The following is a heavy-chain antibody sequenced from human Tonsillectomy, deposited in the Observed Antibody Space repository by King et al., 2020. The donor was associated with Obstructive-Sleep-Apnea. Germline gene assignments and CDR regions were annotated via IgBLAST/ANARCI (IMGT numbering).Heavy chain of an antibody. J-gene: IGHJ5*02. CDR1: GDSISSGGFY. CDR3: ARAGFGELFTWFDP. CDR2: IDYSGST. Sequence: VQLQESGPGLVKPSQTLSLTCTVSGDSISSGGFYWSWIRQHPGKGLVWIGYIDYSGSTYYNPSLKSRLTISVDTSQNQFSLKLGSVTAADTAVYYCARAGFGELFTWFDPWGQGTLVTVSS. D-gene: IGHD3-10*01. V-gene: IGHV4-31*03.